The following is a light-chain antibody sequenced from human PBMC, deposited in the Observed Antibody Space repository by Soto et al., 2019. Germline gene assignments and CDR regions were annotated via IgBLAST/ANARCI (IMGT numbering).Light chain of an antibody. V-gene: IGKV1-27*01. CDR2: DAS. CDR1: RDIDDY. J-gene: IGKJ1*01. CDR3: QKYNKAPWT. Sequence: DIQMTQSPPSLSASVGDRVTITCRASRDIDDYLAWYQHIAGKVPKLLIYDASSLQPGVPSRFSGSGSGTYFTLTINSLQPEDVATYYCQKYNKAPWTFGQGTKV.